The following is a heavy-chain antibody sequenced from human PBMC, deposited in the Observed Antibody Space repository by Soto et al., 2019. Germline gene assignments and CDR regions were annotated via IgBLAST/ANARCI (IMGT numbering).Heavy chain of an antibody. J-gene: IGHJ6*03. CDR2: ISYDGSNK. Sequence: GGSLRLSCAASGFTFSSYGMHWVRQAPGKGLEWVAVISYDGSNKYYADSVKGRFTISRDNSKSTLYLQMNSLRAEDTAVYYCAKDLTYYEFWSEDYYYMDVWGKGTRVTV. D-gene: IGHD3-3*01. V-gene: IGHV3-30*18. CDR3: AKDLTYYEFWSEDYYYMDV. CDR1: GFTFSSYG.